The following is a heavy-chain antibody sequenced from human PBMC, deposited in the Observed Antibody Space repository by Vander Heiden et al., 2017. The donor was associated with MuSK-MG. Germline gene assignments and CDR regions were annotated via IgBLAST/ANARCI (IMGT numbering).Heavy chain of an antibody. CDR1: GVTVSSDT. V-gene: IGHV3-21*01. Sequence: EVQLGESGGGLVKGGGSVRLSGAAAGVTVSSDTVDWVRQAPGKGLECVSSISSSSSYIYYADSGKGRFTISRDNAKNALYLQMKIMTEAETPVYYCARVIGADMADACDIWGQGAMVTVYS. J-gene: IGHJ3*02. CDR3: ARVIGADMADACDI. CDR2: ISSSSSYI. D-gene: IGHD6-25*01.